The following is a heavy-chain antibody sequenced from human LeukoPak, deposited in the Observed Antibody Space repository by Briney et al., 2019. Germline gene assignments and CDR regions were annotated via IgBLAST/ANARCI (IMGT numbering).Heavy chain of an antibody. CDR1: GYTFTGYY. CDR2: INPNSGGT. D-gene: IGHD2-2*01. Sequence: ASVTVSCKASGYTFTGYYMHWVRQAPGQGLEWMGRINPNSGGTNYAQKFQGRVTMTRDTSISTAYMELSRLRSDDTAVYYCAGNGVVPAAIYPGMDVWGQGTTVTVSS. J-gene: IGHJ6*02. V-gene: IGHV1-2*06. CDR3: AGNGVVPAAIYPGMDV.